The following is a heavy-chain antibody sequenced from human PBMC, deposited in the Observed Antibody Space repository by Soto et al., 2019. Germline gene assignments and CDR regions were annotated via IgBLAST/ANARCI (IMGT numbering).Heavy chain of an antibody. J-gene: IGHJ4*02. Sequence: PSETLSLTCAVYGGSFSGYYWSWIRQPPGKGLEWIGEINHSGSTNYNPSLKSRVTISVDTSKNQFSLKLSSVTAADTAVYYCARGRVEDVVLMVYAILDYWGQGTLVTVS. V-gene: IGHV4-34*01. D-gene: IGHD2-8*01. CDR3: ARGRVEDVVLMVYAILDY. CDR1: GGSFSGYY. CDR2: INHSGST.